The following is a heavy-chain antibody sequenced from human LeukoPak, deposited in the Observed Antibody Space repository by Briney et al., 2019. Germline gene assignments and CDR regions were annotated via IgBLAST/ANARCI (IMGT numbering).Heavy chain of an antibody. CDR2: INQDGSEK. CDR3: ATDVNSNYEY. D-gene: IGHD4-11*01. J-gene: IGHJ4*02. CDR1: GLTFRNYW. V-gene: IGHV3-7*05. Sequence: GGSLRLSCEVSGLTFRNYWMSWVRQAPGRGPEWVANINQDGSEKNYADSGKGRFSISRDNAENSLYLQMNSLRAEDTAMYYCATDVNSNYEYWGQGTLVTVSS.